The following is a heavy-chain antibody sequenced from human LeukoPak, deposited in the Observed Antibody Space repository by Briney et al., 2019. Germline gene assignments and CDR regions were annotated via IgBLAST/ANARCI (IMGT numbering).Heavy chain of an antibody. CDR3: ARDSGSLD. V-gene: IGHV3-7*04. Sequence: GGSLRLSCAASGFTFSNYWMTWVRQAPGGGLEWVANIKQDGSEKYYLDSVKGRFTISRDNAKSSMYLQMNSLRAEDTAVYYCARDSGSLDWGQGTLVTVSS. D-gene: IGHD2-15*01. J-gene: IGHJ4*02. CDR2: IKQDGSEK. CDR1: GFTFSNYW.